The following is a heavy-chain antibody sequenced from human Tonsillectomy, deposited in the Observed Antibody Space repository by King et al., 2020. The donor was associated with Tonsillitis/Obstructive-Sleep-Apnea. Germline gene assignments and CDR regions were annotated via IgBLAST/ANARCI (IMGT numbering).Heavy chain of an antibody. Sequence: VQLQQWGAGLLKPSETLSLTCAVYGGSFSGYYWSWIRQPPGKGLDWIGEINHSGSSNYNPSLKSRVTISVDTSKNQFSLNLTSVTAADTAVYYCARSTMFGVVITPLYFDYWGQGTLVTVSS. CDR1: GGSFSGYY. CDR2: INHSGSS. CDR3: ARSTMFGVVITPLYFDY. V-gene: IGHV4-34*01. D-gene: IGHD3-3*01. J-gene: IGHJ4*02.